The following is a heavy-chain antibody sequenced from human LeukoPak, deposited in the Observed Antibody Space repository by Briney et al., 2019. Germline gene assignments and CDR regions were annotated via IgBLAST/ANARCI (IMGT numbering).Heavy chain of an antibody. V-gene: IGHV1-69*13. CDR3: ARVLIAKARVGAFAI. Sequence: SVKVSCKASGGTFSSYAISWVRQAPGQGLEWMGGIIPIFGTANYAQKFQGRVTITADESTSTAYMELSSLRSEDTAVYYCARVLIAKARVGAFAIWGQGTMVTVSS. D-gene: IGHD2/OR15-2a*01. CDR1: GGTFSSYA. CDR2: IIPIFGTA. J-gene: IGHJ3*02.